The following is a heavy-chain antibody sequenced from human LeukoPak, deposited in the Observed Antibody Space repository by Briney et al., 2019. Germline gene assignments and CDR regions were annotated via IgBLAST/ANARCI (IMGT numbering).Heavy chain of an antibody. J-gene: IGHJ3*02. CDR2: IYYSGST. Sequence: SETLSLTCTVSGGSISSSSYYWGWIRQPPGKGLEWIGSIYYSGSTYYNPSLKSRVTISVDTSKNQFSLKLSSVTAADTAVYYCAKSSGYGLIDIWGQGTMVTVSS. CDR3: AKSSGYGLIDI. CDR1: GGSISSSSYY. V-gene: IGHV4-39*07. D-gene: IGHD3-22*01.